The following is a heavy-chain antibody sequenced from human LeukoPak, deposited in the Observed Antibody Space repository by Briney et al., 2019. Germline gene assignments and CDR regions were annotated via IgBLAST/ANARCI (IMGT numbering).Heavy chain of an antibody. CDR2: INTSGGHT. CDR3: ARGLGRLDSNNYLFFAFDI. V-gene: IGHV1-46*01. D-gene: IGHD4-11*01. CDR1: GYTFTDYY. Sequence: ASVKVSCKASGYTFTDYYMHWVRQAPGQGLEWMGIINTSGGHTNYAQKFQGRASMTRDTSTGTLYMDLSSLRFEDTAVYYCARGLGRLDSNNYLFFAFDIWGQGTMVTVS. J-gene: IGHJ3*02.